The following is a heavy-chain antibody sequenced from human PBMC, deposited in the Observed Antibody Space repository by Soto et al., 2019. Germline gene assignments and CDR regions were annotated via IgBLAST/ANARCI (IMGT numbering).Heavy chain of an antibody. CDR3: AREGVSIAARPNYYGMDV. D-gene: IGHD6-6*01. CDR1: GFTFSSYS. J-gene: IGHJ6*02. CDR2: ISSSSSYI. Sequence: AGSLRLSCAASGFTFSSYSMNWVRQAPGKGLEWVSSISSSSSYIYYADSVKGRFTISRDNAKNSLYLQMNSLRAEDTAVYYCAREGVSIAARPNYYGMDVWGQGTTVTVSS. V-gene: IGHV3-21*01.